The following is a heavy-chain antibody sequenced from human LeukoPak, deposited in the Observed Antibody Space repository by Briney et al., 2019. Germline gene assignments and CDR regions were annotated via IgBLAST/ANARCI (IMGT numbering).Heavy chain of an antibody. Sequence: ASVKVSCKASGYTFTGYYMHWVRQAPGQGLEWMGWINPNSGNTGYAQKFQGRVTMTRNTSISTAYMELSSLRSEDTAVYYCARGRGIDWGQGTLVTVSS. CDR3: ARGRGID. J-gene: IGHJ4*02. D-gene: IGHD3-16*01. CDR1: GYTFTGYY. V-gene: IGHV1-8*02. CDR2: INPNSGNT.